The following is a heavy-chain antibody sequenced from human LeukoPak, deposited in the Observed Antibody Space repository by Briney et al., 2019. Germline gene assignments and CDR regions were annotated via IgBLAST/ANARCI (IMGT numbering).Heavy chain of an antibody. CDR3: TRLRGYSYGPGD. D-gene: IGHD5-18*01. Sequence: GRSLRLSCTASGFTFGAYAMSWFSQAPGKGLEWVGFIRSKAYGGTTEYAASVKGRFTISRDDSKSIAYLQMNSLKTEDTAVYYCTRLRGYSYGPGDWGQGTLVTVSS. CDR2: IRSKAYGGTT. J-gene: IGHJ4*02. CDR1: GFTFGAYA. V-gene: IGHV3-49*03.